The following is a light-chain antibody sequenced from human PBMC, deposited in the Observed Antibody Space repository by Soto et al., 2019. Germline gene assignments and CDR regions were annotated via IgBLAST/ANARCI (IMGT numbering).Light chain of an antibody. CDR3: QQSYSTPLLT. CDR2: AAS. Sequence: DLQMTQSPSSLSASVGDRVTITCRASQSISSYLNWYQQKPGKAPKLLIYAASSLQSGVPSRFSGSGSGTDFTLTISSLQPEDFATYYCQQSYSTPLLTFGGGTKVEIK. J-gene: IGKJ4*01. CDR1: QSISSY. V-gene: IGKV1-39*01.